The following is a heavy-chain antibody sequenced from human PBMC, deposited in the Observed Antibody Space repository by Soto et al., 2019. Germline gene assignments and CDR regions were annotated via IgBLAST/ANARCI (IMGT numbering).Heavy chain of an antibody. CDR2: IRSKANSHAT. D-gene: IGHD4-17*01. Sequence: HPGGSLRLSCAASGFTFSGSAMHWVRQASGKGLEWVGRIRSKANSHATAYAGSVNGRFTIARDDSKDTAEQQMNSLKTEDTAVYYYTIRTVVRRFDAFDIWGQGTMVTVSS. CDR3: TIRTVVRRFDAFDI. J-gene: IGHJ3*02. CDR1: GFTFSGSA. V-gene: IGHV3-73*01.